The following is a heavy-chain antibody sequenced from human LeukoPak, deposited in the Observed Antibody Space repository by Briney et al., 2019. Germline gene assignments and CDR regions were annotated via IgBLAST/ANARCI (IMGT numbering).Heavy chain of an antibody. Sequence: GRSLRLSCAASGFTFDNYAMYWVRQAPGKGLEWVAGITWNSGSIDYADSVKGRFTISRDNANNSLYLQMNSLRPEDMALYYCVKSGSYSSPYYFDYWGQGTLVTVSS. D-gene: IGHD3-10*01. J-gene: IGHJ4*02. CDR1: GFTFDNYA. CDR2: ITWNSGSI. CDR3: VKSGSYSSPYYFDY. V-gene: IGHV3-9*03.